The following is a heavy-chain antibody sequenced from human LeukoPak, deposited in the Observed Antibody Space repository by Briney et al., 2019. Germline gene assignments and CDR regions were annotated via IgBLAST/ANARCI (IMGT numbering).Heavy chain of an antibody. CDR2: ISGSGGST. D-gene: IGHD3-9*01. V-gene: IGHV3-23*01. CDR1: GFTFSNYG. CDR3: AKDRGEYYDILTGYSTRDDAFDI. J-gene: IGHJ3*02. Sequence: GGSLRLSCAASGFTFSNYGMHWVRQAPGRGLEWVSAISGSGGSTYYADSVKGRFTISRDNSKNTLYLQMNSLRAEDTAVYYCAKDRGEYYDILTGYSTRDDAFDIWGQGTMVTVSS.